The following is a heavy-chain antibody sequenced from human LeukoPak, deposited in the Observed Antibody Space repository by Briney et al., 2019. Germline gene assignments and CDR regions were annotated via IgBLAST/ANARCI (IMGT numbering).Heavy chain of an antibody. CDR1: GFTFSSYW. V-gene: IGHV3-74*01. CDR2: INSDGSST. CDR3: ARAKPYSYGKYYYYYGMDV. Sequence: GGSLTLSRAASGFTFSSYWMHWLRQAPGKGLVWVSRINSDGSSTSYADSVKGRFTISRDNAKNTLYLQMNSLRAEDTAVYYCARAKPYSYGKYYYYYGMDVWGKGTTVTVSS. J-gene: IGHJ6*04. D-gene: IGHD5-18*01.